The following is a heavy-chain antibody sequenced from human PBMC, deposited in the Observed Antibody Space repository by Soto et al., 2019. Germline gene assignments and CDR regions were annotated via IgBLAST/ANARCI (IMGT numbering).Heavy chain of an antibody. Sequence: SETLSLTCTVSGGSISSYYWSWIRQPPGKGLEWIGYIYYSGSTNYNPSLKSRVTISVDTSKNQFSLKLSSVTAADTAVYYCARQEGGGSSGLDYWDQGTLVTVSS. J-gene: IGHJ4*02. V-gene: IGHV4-59*01. CDR3: ARQEGGGSSGLDY. CDR2: IYYSGST. D-gene: IGHD6-19*01. CDR1: GGSISSYY.